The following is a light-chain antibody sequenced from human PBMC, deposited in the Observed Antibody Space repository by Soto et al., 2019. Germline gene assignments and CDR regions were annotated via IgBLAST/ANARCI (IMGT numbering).Light chain of an antibody. CDR3: LHHNSLPWT. Sequence: DIQMTQSPASLPASIGDTVSITCRASQAIRNDLSWFQQQPGKAPNRLIYAASSFQRVVPSRFRGNGSGTHFTLTISSLRPDDFVNYYCLHHNSLPWTVGQGTKV. J-gene: IGKJ1*01. V-gene: IGKV1-17*01. CDR2: AAS. CDR1: QAIRND.